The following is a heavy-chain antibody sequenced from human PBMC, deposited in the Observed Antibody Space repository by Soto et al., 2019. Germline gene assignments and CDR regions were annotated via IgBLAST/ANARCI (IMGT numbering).Heavy chain of an antibody. V-gene: IGHV4-34*01. J-gene: IGHJ6*02. CDR3: ARSPPRSLRFLEWLSRGYYGMDV. CDR2: INHSGST. D-gene: IGHD3-3*01. CDR1: GGSFSGYY. Sequence: SETLSLTCAVYGGSFSGYYWSWIRQPPGKGLEWIGEINHSGSTNYNPSLKSRVTITVDTSKNQFSLKLSSVTAADTAVYYCARSPPRSLRFLEWLSRGYYGMDVWGQGTTVTVSS.